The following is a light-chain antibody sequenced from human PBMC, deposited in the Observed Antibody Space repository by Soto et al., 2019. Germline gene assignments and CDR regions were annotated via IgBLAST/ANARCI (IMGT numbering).Light chain of an antibody. Sequence: QSAFTQPPSASGSPGQSVTISCTGTSSDVGGYNYVSWYQQHPGKAPKLMIYEVSKRPSGVPDRFSGSKSGNTASLTVSGLQAEDEADYYCSSYVGSNNFVFGTGTKAPS. CDR2: EVS. CDR1: SSDVGGYNY. V-gene: IGLV2-8*01. J-gene: IGLJ1*01. CDR3: SSYVGSNNFV.